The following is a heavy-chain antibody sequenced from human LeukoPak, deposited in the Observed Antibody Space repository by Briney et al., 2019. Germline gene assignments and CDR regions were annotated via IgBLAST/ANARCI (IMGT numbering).Heavy chain of an antibody. Sequence: GGSLRLSCAASGFTFSSYGMHWVRQAPGKGLEWVALIWYDGSNKYYADSVKGRFTISRDNSKNTLYLQMNSLRAEDTAVYYCAKPGIAAAHYYYGMDVWGQGTTVTVSS. D-gene: IGHD6-13*01. CDR1: GFTFSSYG. V-gene: IGHV3-33*03. CDR2: IWYDGSNK. CDR3: AKPGIAAAHYYYGMDV. J-gene: IGHJ6*02.